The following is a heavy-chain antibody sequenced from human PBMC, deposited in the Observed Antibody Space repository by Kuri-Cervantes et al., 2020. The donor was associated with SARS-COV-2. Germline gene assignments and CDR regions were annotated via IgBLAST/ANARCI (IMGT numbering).Heavy chain of an antibody. J-gene: IGHJ6*02. CDR1: GYSISSGYY. CDR3: ARQYYDILTGYYSDYYYGMDV. Sequence: SQTLSLTCAVSGYSISSGYYWGWIRQPPGKGLEWIGTIYHSGSTYYNPSLKSRVTVSLGPSENQFSLKLSSVTAADTAVYYCARQYYDILTGYYSDYYYGMDVWGQGTTVTVSS. CDR2: IYHSGST. V-gene: IGHV4-38-2*01. D-gene: IGHD3-9*01.